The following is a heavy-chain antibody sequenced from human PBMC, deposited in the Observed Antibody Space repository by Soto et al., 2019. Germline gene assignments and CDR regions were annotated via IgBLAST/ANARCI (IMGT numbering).Heavy chain of an antibody. CDR1: GFTFSSYA. D-gene: IGHD4-17*01. Sequence: GGSLRLSCAASGFTFSSYAMSWVRQAPGKGLEWVSAISGSGGSTYYADSVKGRFTISRDNSKNTLYLQMNSLRAEDTAVYYCAKLGRGLDRFDRLDVWGQGTTVTVSS. V-gene: IGHV3-23*01. J-gene: IGHJ6*02. CDR3: AKLGRGLDRFDRLDV. CDR2: ISGSGGST.